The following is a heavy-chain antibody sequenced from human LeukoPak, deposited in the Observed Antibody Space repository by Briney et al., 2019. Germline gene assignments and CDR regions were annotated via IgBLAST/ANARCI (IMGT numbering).Heavy chain of an antibody. J-gene: IGHJ4*02. V-gene: IGHV4-34*01. CDR3: AIAAVVPAFCAWRGDFLDY. Sequence: PSETLSLACAVSGGSFCGYYGIGLRQPPGKGLEWIGEINYTGSTNYNPSLKSRVTISVDTSNNQFSLKLSSVTAADTAVYYCAIAAVVPAFCAWRGDFLDYWDWGTLVIVSS. D-gene: IGHD2-2*01. CDR2: INYTGST. CDR1: GGSFCGYY.